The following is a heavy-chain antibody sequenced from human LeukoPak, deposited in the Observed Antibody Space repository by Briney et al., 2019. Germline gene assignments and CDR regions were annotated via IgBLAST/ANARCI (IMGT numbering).Heavy chain of an antibody. V-gene: IGHV3-30*04. Sequence: GRSLRLSCAASGFTVSSYAMHWVRQAPGKGLEWVAVILYDGSNKYYADSVKGRFTISRDNAKNSLYLQMNSLRAEDTAVYYCARVRYSYYYYYIDVWGKGTTVTISS. CDR3: ARVRYSYYYYYIDV. CDR1: GFTVSSYA. CDR2: ILYDGSNK. D-gene: IGHD2-15*01. J-gene: IGHJ6*03.